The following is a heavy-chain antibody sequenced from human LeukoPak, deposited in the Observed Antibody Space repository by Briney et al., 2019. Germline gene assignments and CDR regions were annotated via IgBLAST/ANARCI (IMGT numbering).Heavy chain of an antibody. CDR2: MNPNSGNT. Sequence: ASVKVSCKASGYTFTSYDINWVRQATGQGLEWMGWMNPNSGNTGYAQKFQGRVTITRNTSISTAYMELSSLRSEDTAVYYCARESPYCTNGVCYTTFDYWGQGTLVTVSS. D-gene: IGHD2-8*01. J-gene: IGHJ4*02. CDR3: ARESPYCTNGVCYTTFDY. V-gene: IGHV1-8*03. CDR1: GYTFTSYD.